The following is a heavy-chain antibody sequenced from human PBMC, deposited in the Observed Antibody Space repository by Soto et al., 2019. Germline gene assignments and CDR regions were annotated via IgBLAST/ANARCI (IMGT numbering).Heavy chain of an antibody. CDR3: AREDVSHYYHISDY. Sequence: LSLTCTVSGGSISGFYWSWIRQPAGKGLEWIGLISGSGSSDYNPSLKSRVTMSADTSKXXXXLXLXSXTXXXTAVXYCAREDVSHYYHISDYWGQGTQVTVSS. CDR1: GGSISGFY. D-gene: IGHD3-9*01. CDR2: ISGSGSS. V-gene: IGHV4-4*07. J-gene: IGHJ4*02.